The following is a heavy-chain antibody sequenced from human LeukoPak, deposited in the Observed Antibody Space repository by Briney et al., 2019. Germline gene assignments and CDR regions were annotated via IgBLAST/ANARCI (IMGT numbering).Heavy chain of an antibody. CDR2: IYHSGST. CDR1: SGSFSGYY. Sequence: SETLSLTCAVYSGSFSGYYWSWIRQPPGKGLECIGEIYHSGSTNYNPSLKSRVTISVDTSKNQFSLKLSSVTAADTAVYYCARGFATMVRGVVLDFWGQGPLLTVSS. V-gene: IGHV4-34*01. J-gene: IGHJ4*02. CDR3: ARGFATMVRGVVLDF. D-gene: IGHD3-10*01.